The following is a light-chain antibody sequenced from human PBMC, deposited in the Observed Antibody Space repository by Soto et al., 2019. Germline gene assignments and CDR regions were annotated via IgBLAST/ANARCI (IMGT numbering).Light chain of an antibody. J-gene: IGKJ1*01. V-gene: IGKV3-20*01. CDR3: QQYGSSGT. CDR1: QSVSNNY. Sequence: IVLTQSQSTLSLSPGSRPTLSCRASQSVSNNYLAWYQQKPGQAPRILIYGASNRATGIPDRFSGTGSGTDFTLTISRLEPEDFAVYYCQQYGSSGTFGQGTKVDIK. CDR2: GAS.